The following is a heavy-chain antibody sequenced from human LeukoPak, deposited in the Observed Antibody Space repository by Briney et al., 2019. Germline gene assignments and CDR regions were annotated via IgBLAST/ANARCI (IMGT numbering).Heavy chain of an antibody. Sequence: SQTLSLTCTVSGGSISSGGYYWSWIRQHPGKGLEWIGYIYYSGSTYYNPSLKSRVTISVDTSKNQFSLKLSSVTATDTALYYCARRVYGTSQYYWGQGTLVTVSS. CDR1: GGSISSGGYY. J-gene: IGHJ4*02. CDR3: ARRVYGTSQYY. V-gene: IGHV4-31*03. D-gene: IGHD5/OR15-5a*01. CDR2: IYYSGST.